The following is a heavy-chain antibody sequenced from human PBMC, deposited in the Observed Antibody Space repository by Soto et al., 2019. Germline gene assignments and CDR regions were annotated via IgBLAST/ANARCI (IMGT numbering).Heavy chain of an antibody. CDR3: ATSYEAKILPFDR. J-gene: IGHJ4*02. CDR1: GDSIRSYY. D-gene: IGHD5-12*01. Sequence: QVQLQESGPGLVKPSETLSLTCSVSGDSIRSYYWSWIRQPPGKGLQWIGCIYYSGTTNYNPSLKSRVTLSVNTPKTQFSLELSSVTAADTAVYYCATSYEAKILPFDRCGQGTLVTVSS. CDR2: IYYSGTT. V-gene: IGHV4-59*01.